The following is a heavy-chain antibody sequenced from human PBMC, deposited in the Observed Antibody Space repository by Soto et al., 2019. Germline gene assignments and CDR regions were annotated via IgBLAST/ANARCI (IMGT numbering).Heavy chain of an antibody. J-gene: IGHJ5*02. CDR3: ARDRVLWFGESHVWFDP. V-gene: IGHV3-74*01. CDR2: INSDGSST. D-gene: IGHD3-10*01. CDR1: GFTFSSYW. Sequence: GGSLRLSFAASGFTFSSYWMHWVHQAPGKGLVWVSRINSDGSSTSYADSVKGRFTISRDNAKNTLYLQMNSLRAEDTAVYYCARDRVLWFGESHVWFDPWGQGTLVTVSS.